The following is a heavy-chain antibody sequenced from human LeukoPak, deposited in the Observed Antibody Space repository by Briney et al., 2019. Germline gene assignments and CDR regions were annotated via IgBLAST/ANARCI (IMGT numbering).Heavy chain of an antibody. Sequence: GGSLRLSCAASGFTFSSYAMHWVRQAPGKGLEWVAAISYDGSIKYSADSVKGRFTISRDNSKNTLYLQMNSLRAEDTAVYYCARRAGDYSHPYDYWGQGILVTVSS. J-gene: IGHJ4*02. CDR2: ISYDGSIK. V-gene: IGHV3-30*14. CDR3: ARRAGDYSHPYDY. CDR1: GFTFSSYA. D-gene: IGHD3-22*01.